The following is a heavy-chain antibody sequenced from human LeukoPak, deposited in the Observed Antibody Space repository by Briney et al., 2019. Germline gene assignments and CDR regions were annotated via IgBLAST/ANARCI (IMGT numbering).Heavy chain of an antibody. CDR3: ARDENSYYMDV. CDR1: GVSISSGDYY. Sequence: PSETLSLTCAVSGVSISSGDYYWTWIRQPPGKGLEWIGYISYSGSTYYNPSLKSGITISLDTSKNQLSLKVTSVTAADTAVYYCARDENSYYMDVWGTGTTVTVSS. V-gene: IGHV4-30-4*08. J-gene: IGHJ6*03. CDR2: ISYSGST.